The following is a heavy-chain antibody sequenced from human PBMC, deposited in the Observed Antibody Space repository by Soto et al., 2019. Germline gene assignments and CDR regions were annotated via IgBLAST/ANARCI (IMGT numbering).Heavy chain of an antibody. J-gene: IGHJ6*02. CDR3: ARVGYCSDTRCYYGQDYYFFYGMDV. CDR2: INPNSGDK. CDR1: RYTFTGYY. Sequence: QGHLVQSGAEVKRPGASVKVSCKASRYTFTGYYMHWVRQVPGQGLEWMGWINPNSGDKDYAQKFQGRVTLTRDKSISTAYMELSSLKSDDTAVYYCARVGYCSDTRCYYGQDYYFFYGMDVWGQGTTVTVS. V-gene: IGHV1-2*02. D-gene: IGHD2-2*01.